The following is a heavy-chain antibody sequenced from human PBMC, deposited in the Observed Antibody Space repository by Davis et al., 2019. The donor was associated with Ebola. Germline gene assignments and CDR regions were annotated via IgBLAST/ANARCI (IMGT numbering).Heavy chain of an antibody. CDR3: AKDGRLLGFSFFDY. Sequence: PGGSLRLSCAASGFTFSSYAMHWVRQAPGKGLEWVAVISYDGSNKYYADSVKGRFTISRDNSKNTLCLQMNSLRAEDTAVYYCAKDGRLLGFSFFDYWGQGTLVTVSS. J-gene: IGHJ4*02. V-gene: IGHV3-30-3*01. CDR2: ISYDGSNK. D-gene: IGHD2-15*01. CDR1: GFTFSSYA.